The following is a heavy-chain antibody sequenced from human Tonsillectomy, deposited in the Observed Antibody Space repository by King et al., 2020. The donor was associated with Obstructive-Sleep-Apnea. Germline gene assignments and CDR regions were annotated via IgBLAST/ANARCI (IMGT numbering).Heavy chain of an antibody. V-gene: IGHV4-38-2*02. CDR1: GYSTSSGHY. J-gene: IGHJ4*02. CDR3: ARDRLYFDWLLAALDY. D-gene: IGHD3-9*01. CDR2: IYHSGSI. Sequence: QLQESGPGLVKPSETLSLTCTVSGYSTSSGHYWGWIRQPPGKGLEWIGSIYHSGSIYANPSLKSRVTISLDTSKNQFSRKLRSVTAADPAVYYCARDRLYFDWLLAALDYWGQGILVTVSS.